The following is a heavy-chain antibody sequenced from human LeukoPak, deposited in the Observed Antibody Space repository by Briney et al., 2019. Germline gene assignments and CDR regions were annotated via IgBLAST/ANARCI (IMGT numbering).Heavy chain of an antibody. CDR3: TRVVGYWFDP. Sequence: GGSLRLSCTASGFTFGDYAMSWVRQAPGKGLEWVGFIRSKAYGGTTEYAASVKGRFTISRDDSKSIAYLQMNSLKTEDTAVYYCTRVVGYWFDPWGQGTLVTVSS. CDR1: GFTFGDYA. V-gene: IGHV3-49*04. D-gene: IGHD2-21*01. J-gene: IGHJ5*02. CDR2: IRSKAYGGTT.